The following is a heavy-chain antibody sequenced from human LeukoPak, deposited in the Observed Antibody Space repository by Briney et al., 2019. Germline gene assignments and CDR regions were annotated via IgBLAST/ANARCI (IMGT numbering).Heavy chain of an antibody. J-gene: IGHJ6*02. CDR3: AKDRRMMSAYYGMDV. CDR2: ISYDGGNQ. V-gene: IGHV3-30*18. CDR1: GFTFFNYG. Sequence: GRSLRLSCEASGFTFFNYGVHWVRQAPGKGLEWVSLISYDGGNQKYADSVKGRFTISRDNSKNTVYLQLNSLRAEDTAVYYCAKDRRMMSAYYGMDVWDQGTTVIVSS. D-gene: IGHD3-16*01.